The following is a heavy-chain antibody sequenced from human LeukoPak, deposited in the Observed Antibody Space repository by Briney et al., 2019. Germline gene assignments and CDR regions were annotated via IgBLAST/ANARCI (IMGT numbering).Heavy chain of an antibody. Sequence: GGSLRLSCAASGFTFSSYWMSWVRQAPGKGLEWVANIKQDGSEKYYVDSVKGRFTISRDNAKNSLYLQMNSLRAEDTAVYYCARGVRGSYSPPFDYWGQGTLVTVSS. J-gene: IGHJ4*02. CDR2: IKQDGSEK. V-gene: IGHV3-7*01. CDR3: ARGVRGSYSPPFDY. CDR1: GFTFSSYW. D-gene: IGHD1-26*01.